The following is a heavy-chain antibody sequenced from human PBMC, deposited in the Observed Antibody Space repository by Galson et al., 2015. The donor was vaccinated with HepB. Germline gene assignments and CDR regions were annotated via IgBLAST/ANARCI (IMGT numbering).Heavy chain of an antibody. D-gene: IGHD2-21*01. CDR3: ARICGGDCSGY. CDR1: GYTFTSYY. CDR2: INPSDGST. J-gene: IGHJ4*02. V-gene: IGHV1-46*01. Sequence: SCKASGYTFTSYYMHWVRQAPGQGLEWMGIINPSDGSTSYAQKFQGRITMTRDTSTSTVYMELSSLRSEDMAVYYCARICGGDCSGYWGQGTLVTVSS.